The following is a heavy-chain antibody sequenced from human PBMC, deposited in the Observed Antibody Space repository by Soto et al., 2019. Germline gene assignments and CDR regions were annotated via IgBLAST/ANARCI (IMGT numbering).Heavy chain of an antibody. D-gene: IGHD3-10*01. V-gene: IGHV3-72*01. CDR3: VRDSGRGFYFDY. J-gene: IGHJ4*02. CDR1: GFTFSDHY. CDR2: IRNRPNSYTT. Sequence: PGGSLRLSCAASGFTFSDHYMDWVRQAPGKGLEWVGRIRNRPNSYTTQYAASVKGRFAVLRDDSENLVYLHMNDLKTEDTAVYYCVRDSGRGFYFDYWGQGAQVTVSS.